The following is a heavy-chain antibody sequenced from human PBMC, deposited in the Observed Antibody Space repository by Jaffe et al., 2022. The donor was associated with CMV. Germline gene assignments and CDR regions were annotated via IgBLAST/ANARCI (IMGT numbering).Heavy chain of an antibody. CDR3: ARDRDDDFWSGYIVRGYYYYGMDV. CDR2: IKQDGSEK. CDR1: GFTFSSYW. D-gene: IGHD3-3*01. J-gene: IGHJ6*02. Sequence: EVQLVESGGGLVQPGGSLRLSCAASGFTFSSYWMSWVRQAPGKGLEWVANIKQDGSEKYYVDSVKGRFTISRDNAKNSLYLQMNSLRAEDTAVYYCARDRDDDFWSGYIVRGYYYYGMDVWGQGTTVTVSS. V-gene: IGHV3-7*01.